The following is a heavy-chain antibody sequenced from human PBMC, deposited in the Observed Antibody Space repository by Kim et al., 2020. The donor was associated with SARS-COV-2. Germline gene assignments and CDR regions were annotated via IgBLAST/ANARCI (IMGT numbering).Heavy chain of an antibody. CDR2: INHSGST. J-gene: IGHJ4*02. V-gene: IGHV4-34*01. CDR1: GGSFSGYY. Sequence: SETLSLTCAVYGGSFSGYYWSWIRQPPGKGLEWIGEINHSGSTNYNPSLKSRVTISVDTSKNQFSLKLSSVTAADTAVYYGAGFEYPHSYGGQGTLVTV. D-gene: IGHD3-9*01. CDR3: AGFEYPHSY.